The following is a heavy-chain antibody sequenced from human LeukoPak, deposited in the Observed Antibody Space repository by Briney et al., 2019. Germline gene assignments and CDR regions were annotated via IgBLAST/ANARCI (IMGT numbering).Heavy chain of an antibody. D-gene: IGHD6-6*01. V-gene: IGHV4-59*08. CDR2: IYYSGST. J-gene: IGHJ3*01. CDR1: GGSISSYY. Sequence: PSETLSLTCTVSGGSISSYYWNWIRQPPGKGLEWIGYIYYSGSTNYNPSLKSRVTTLVDTSKNQFSLRLSSVTAADTAVYYCAREYSSSSGRRAFDFWGQGTMVTDSS. CDR3: AREYSSSSGRRAFDF.